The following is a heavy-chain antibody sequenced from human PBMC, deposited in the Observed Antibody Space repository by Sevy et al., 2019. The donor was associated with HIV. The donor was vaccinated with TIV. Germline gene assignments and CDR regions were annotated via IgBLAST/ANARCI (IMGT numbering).Heavy chain of an antibody. D-gene: IGHD5-12*01. V-gene: IGHV3-21*01. CDR3: ARESGYTGYD. J-gene: IGHJ4*02. CDR1: GFTFSTYS. CDR2: ISRSSTYI. Sequence: GGSLRLSCATSGFTFSTYSMNWVRQAPGKGLEWVSSISRSSTYIYYTDSVKGRFTLSRDNARNSLYLQMNSLRVDDTVVYYCARESGYTGYDWGQGTLVTVSS.